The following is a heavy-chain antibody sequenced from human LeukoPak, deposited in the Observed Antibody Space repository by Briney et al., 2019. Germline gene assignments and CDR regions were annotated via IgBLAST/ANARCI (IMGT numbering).Heavy chain of an antibody. J-gene: IGHJ4*02. D-gene: IGHD3-10*01. V-gene: IGHV3-30*02. Sequence: GGSLRLSCAASGFTFSNYGMHWVRQAPGKGLEWVAFIRYDGSEKYYADSVKGRFTISRDNAKNSLYLQMNSLRAEDTAVYYCARDLPTRYYYGSGSQGLFDYWGQGTLVTVSS. CDR1: GFTFSNYG. CDR3: ARDLPTRYYYGSGSQGLFDY. CDR2: IRYDGSEK.